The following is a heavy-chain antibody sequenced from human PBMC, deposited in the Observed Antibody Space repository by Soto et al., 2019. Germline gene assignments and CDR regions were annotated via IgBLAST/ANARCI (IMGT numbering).Heavy chain of an antibody. V-gene: IGHV1-69*01. D-gene: IGHD1-26*01. CDR2: IIPIPGTT. J-gene: IGHJ4*02. CDR1: GGTISNYV. CDR3: ASEGFSGSYLSR. Sequence: QVQLVQSGAEVKKPGSSVKVSCKASGGTISNYVISWVRQAPGQGLEWMGGIIPIPGTTNYAQRFQGRVTITADESTSTAYTELTSLRSEDTAMYYCASEGFSGSYLSRWGQGTLVTVSS.